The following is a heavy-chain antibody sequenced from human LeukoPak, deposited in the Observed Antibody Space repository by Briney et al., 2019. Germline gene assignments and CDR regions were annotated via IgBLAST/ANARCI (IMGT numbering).Heavy chain of an antibody. V-gene: IGHV3-48*03. CDR1: GFTFSSYE. Sequence: KAGGSLRLSCAAAGFTFSSYEMSWARQGPGKGLEWLSHNSNSGSSIQYADSVKGRFTISRDNAKNSLYLQRNSLRDEDTAVYYCARTRDGPFEYWGQGTLVSVSS. CDR3: ARTRDGPFEY. J-gene: IGHJ4*02. D-gene: IGHD5-24*01. CDR2: NSNSGSSI.